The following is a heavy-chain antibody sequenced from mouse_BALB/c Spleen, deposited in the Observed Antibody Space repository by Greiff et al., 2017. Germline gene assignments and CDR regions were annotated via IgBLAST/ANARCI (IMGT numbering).Heavy chain of an antibody. CDR2: INPSTGYT. CDR3: ERGLSVFDY. V-gene: IGHV1-7*01. D-gene: IGHD3-1*01. CDR1: GYTFTSYW. Sequence: VKLVESGAELAKPGASVKMSCKASGYTFTSYWMHWVKQRPGQGLEWIGYINPSTGYTEYNQKFKDKATLTADKSSSTAYMQLSSLTSEDSAVYYCERGLSVFDYWGQGTTLTVSS. J-gene: IGHJ2*01.